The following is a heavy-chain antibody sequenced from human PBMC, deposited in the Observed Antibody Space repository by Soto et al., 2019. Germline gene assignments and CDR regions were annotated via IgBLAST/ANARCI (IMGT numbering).Heavy chain of an antibody. D-gene: IGHD2-2*01. J-gene: IGHJ4*02. V-gene: IGHV3-23*01. CDR2: ISGSGGST. CDR1: GFTFSSCA. CDR3: AKGRGYCSSTSCYVASDY. Sequence: PGGSLRLSCAASGFTFSSCAMSWVRQAPGKGLEWVAAISGSGGSTFYADPVKGRFSISRDNSKTTMYLQMNSLGAEDTAVYYCAKGRGYCSSTSCYVASDYWGQGTLVTVS.